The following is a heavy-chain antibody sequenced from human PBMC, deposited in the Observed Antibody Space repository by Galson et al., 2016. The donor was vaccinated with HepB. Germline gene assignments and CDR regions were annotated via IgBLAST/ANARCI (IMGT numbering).Heavy chain of an antibody. CDR2: ISSAGSKI. D-gene: IGHD3-3*01. CDR1: GFTFSDYY. Sequence: SLRLSCAASGFTFSDYYMSWVRQAPGKGLEWVSFISSAGSKIYYAESVKGRFTISRDNAKNILYLQMNSLRAEDTALYYCARGEYVCWSGYYYGMDVWGQGTQVTVSS. J-gene: IGHJ6*02. V-gene: IGHV3-11*01. CDR3: ARGEYVCWSGYYYGMDV.